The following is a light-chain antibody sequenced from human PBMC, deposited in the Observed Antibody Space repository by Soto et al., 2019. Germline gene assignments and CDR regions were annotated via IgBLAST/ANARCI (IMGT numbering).Light chain of an antibody. CDR1: QIVRRN. CDR3: QQYADWTKT. Sequence: EIVMTESPATLSVSPGERCTLSCRAIQIVRRNLAWYQKKNGKAPRLLIYGASTRATGIPARLSGSGYGTELTITISSMKYEDFEVYLCQQYADWTKTFGQGTKVDI. CDR2: GAS. J-gene: IGKJ1*01. V-gene: IGKV3-15*01.